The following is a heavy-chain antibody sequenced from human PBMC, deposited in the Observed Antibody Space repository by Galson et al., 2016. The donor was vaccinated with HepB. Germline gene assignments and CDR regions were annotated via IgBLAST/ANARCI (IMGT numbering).Heavy chain of an antibody. CDR1: GFSFSSFA. Sequence: SLRLSCAASGFSFSSFAMHWVRQAPGKGLEWVAVISYTGTDQFYADSMKGRFTISRDNSKNALYLEINSLRVEDTAVYYCAADATTIVTAFDYWGQGTLVTVSS. J-gene: IGHJ4*02. V-gene: IGHV3-30*03. D-gene: IGHD2/OR15-2a*01. CDR2: ISYTGTDQ. CDR3: AADATTIVTAFDY.